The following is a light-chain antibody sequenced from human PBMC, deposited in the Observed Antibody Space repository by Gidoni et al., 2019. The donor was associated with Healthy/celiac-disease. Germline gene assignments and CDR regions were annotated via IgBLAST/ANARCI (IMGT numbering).Light chain of an antibody. J-gene: IGKJ3*01. Sequence: EIVLTQSPGTLSLSPGERATLSCRASQSVSSSYLAWYQQKPGQAPRLLIYGASSRATGIPDRFSGSGSGTDFTLTISRLEPEDFAVYYCQQYVTFXHXTKVDIK. V-gene: IGKV3-20*01. CDR3: QQYVT. CDR1: QSVSSSY. CDR2: GAS.